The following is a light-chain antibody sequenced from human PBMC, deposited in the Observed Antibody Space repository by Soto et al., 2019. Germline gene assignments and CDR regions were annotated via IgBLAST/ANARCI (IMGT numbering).Light chain of an antibody. CDR3: SSYAGSNNLV. CDR2: EVS. J-gene: IGLJ2*01. V-gene: IGLV2-8*01. Sequence: QSALTQPPSASGSPGQSVTISCTGTSSDVGGYNYVSWYQQHPGKAPKLMIYEVSKRPSGVPDRFSGSKSGNTASQTVSGLQAEDEADYYCSSYAGSNNLVFGGGNKLTVL. CDR1: SSDVGGYNY.